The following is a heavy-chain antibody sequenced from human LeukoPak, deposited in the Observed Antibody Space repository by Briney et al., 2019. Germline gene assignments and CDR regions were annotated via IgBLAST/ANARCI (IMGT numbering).Heavy chain of an antibody. CDR1: GFTFDDYA. V-gene: IGHV3-9*01. J-gene: IGHJ6*02. CDR3: AKDIAMVRGVMSDYGMDV. CDR2: ISWNSGSI. Sequence: GGSLRLSCAASGFTFDDYAMHWVRQAPGKGLEWVSGISWNSGSIGYADSVKGRFTISRDNAKNSLYLQMNSLRAEDTALYYCAKDIAMVRGVMSDYGMDVWGQGTTVTVSS. D-gene: IGHD3-10*01.